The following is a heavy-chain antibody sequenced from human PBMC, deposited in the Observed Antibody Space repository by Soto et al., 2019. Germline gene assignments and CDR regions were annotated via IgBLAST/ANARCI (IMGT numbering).Heavy chain of an antibody. CDR1: GFTFRNYG. V-gene: IGHV3-30*03. Sequence: QVQLVESGGGVVQPGRSLRLSCAASGFTFRNYGMHWVRQAPGTGLEWVAFISHDGSNKYYADSVKGRFTISRDNSKSTLYLQMDSLRAGDTAVYYCATGRRPGWYVDYWGQASLVTVS. J-gene: IGHJ4*02. CDR2: ISHDGSNK. CDR3: ATGRRPGWYVDY.